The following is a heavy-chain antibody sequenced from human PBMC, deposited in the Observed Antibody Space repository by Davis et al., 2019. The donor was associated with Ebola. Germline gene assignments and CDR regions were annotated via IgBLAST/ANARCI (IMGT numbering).Heavy chain of an antibody. J-gene: IGHJ4*02. Sequence: SETLSLTCAVYGGSFSGYYWSWIRQPPGKGLEWIGEINHSGSTNYNPSLKSRVTISVDTSKNQFSLKLSSVTAADTAVYYCARPQYYYDSSGYYLYWGQGTLVTVSS. V-gene: IGHV4-34*01. CDR3: ARPQYYYDSSGYYLY. CDR2: INHSGST. D-gene: IGHD3-22*01. CDR1: GGSFSGYY.